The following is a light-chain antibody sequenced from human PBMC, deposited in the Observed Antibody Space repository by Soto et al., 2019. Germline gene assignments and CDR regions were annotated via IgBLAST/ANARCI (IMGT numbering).Light chain of an antibody. CDR3: QQHSDWTLS. V-gene: IGKV3-11*01. Sequence: IVGTQSTVTMSLSPGERAALSCRASQSVRTFLAWYQQKPGQAPSLLIYDVSNRATGIPARFIVSGSGTDGTVTISRLENEDFAVYYCQQHSDWTLSFSGGTKVDIK. CDR1: QSVRTF. CDR2: DVS. J-gene: IGKJ4*01.